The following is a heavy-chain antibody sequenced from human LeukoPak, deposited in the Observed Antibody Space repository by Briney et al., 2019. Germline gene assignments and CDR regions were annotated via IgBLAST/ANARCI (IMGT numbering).Heavy chain of an antibody. CDR2: INHSGST. Sequence: SETLSLTCAVYGGSFSGYYWSWIRQPPGKGLEWIGEINHSGSTNYNPSLKSRVTISVDTSKNQFSLKLSSVTAADTAVYYCARRESSSSEFDYWGQGTLVTVSS. D-gene: IGHD6-6*01. CDR1: GGSFSGYY. J-gene: IGHJ4*02. CDR3: ARRESSSSEFDY. V-gene: IGHV4-34*01.